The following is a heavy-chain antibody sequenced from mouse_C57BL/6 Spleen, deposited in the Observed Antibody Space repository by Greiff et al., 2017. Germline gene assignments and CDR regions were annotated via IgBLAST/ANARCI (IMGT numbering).Heavy chain of an antibody. CDR3: SRQDYGSPHFDY. D-gene: IGHD1-1*01. Sequence: EVKVVESGGDLVKPGGSLKLSCAASGFTFSSYGMSWVRQTPDTRLEWVATISSGGSYTSYPDSVKGRFTISRDNAKNTLYLQMSNLKTEDTAMFYWSRQDYGSPHFDYWGQGTTLTVSS. V-gene: IGHV5-6*01. CDR2: ISSGGSYT. J-gene: IGHJ2*01. CDR1: GFTFSSYG.